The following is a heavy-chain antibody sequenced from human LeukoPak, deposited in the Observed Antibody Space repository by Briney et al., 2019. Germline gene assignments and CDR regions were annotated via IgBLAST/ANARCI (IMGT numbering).Heavy chain of an antibody. D-gene: IGHD6-19*01. CDR2: ISGSGGST. Sequence: GGALRLSCAASGFTFSSYAMIWVRQAPGEGREWVSAISGSGGSTYYADSVKGRFTISRDNSKNTLYLQMNSLRAEDTAVYYCAKDGSGWAYDYWGQGTLVTVSS. CDR1: GFTFSSYA. V-gene: IGHV3-23*01. CDR3: AKDGSGWAYDY. J-gene: IGHJ4*02.